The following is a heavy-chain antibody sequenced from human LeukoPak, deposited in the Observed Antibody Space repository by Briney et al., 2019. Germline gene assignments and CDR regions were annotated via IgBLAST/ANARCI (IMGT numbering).Heavy chain of an antibody. J-gene: IGHJ3*02. CDR1: GFSFSAYA. V-gene: IGHV3-23*01. CDR2: IRGSGVNT. Sequence: GGSLRLSCTASGFSFSAYAMMWVRQAPGKGPEWVSAIRGSGVNTYYADSVRGRFTISRDNSKYTLFLQMNSLRAEDTAVYYCARDPNGDYIGAFDMWGPGTMVTVSS. CDR3: ARDPNGDYIGAFDM. D-gene: IGHD4-17*01.